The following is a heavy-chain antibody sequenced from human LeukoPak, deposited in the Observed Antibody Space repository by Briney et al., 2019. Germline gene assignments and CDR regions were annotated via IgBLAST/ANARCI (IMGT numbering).Heavy chain of an antibody. CDR1: GGTFSSYA. V-gene: IGHV1-69*05. CDR3: AREDGSGSYYFDY. CDR2: IIPIFGTA. Sequence: SVKVSCKASGGTFSSYAISWVRQAPGQGLEWMGGIIPIFGTANYAQKFQGRVTMTRDTSTSTVYMELSSLRSEDTAVYYCAREDGSGSYYFDYWGQGTLVTVSS. J-gene: IGHJ4*02. D-gene: IGHD3-10*01.